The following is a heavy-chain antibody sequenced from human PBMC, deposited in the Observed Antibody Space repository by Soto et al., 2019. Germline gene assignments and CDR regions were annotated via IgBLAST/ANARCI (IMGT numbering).Heavy chain of an antibody. J-gene: IGHJ6*02. V-gene: IGHV1-69*01. D-gene: IGHD2-15*01. CDR3: ARDIVVVVAAVNYYYGMDV. CDR2: IIPIFGTA. CDR1: GGTFSSYA. Sequence: QVQLVQSGVEVKKPGSSVKVSCKASGGTFSSYAISWVRQAPGQGLEWMGGIIPIFGTANYAQKFQGRVTITTDESTSTAYMELSSLRSEDTAVYYCARDIVVVVAAVNYYYGMDVWGQGTTVTVSS.